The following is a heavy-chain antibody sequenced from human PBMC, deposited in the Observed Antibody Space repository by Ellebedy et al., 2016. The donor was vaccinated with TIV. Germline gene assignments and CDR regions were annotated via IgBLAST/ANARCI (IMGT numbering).Heavy chain of an antibody. CDR2: INSDGSNT. Sequence: PGGSLRLSCAASGFTFSTYWMHWVRQAPGKGLVWVSRINSDGSNTAYADSVKGRFTISRDNAKNTLYLQMNSLRAEDTAVYYCARIGYCSSSSCNSYFDYWGQGTLVTVSS. D-gene: IGHD2-2*03. J-gene: IGHJ4*02. CDR1: GFTFSTYW. CDR3: ARIGYCSSSSCNSYFDY. V-gene: IGHV3-74*01.